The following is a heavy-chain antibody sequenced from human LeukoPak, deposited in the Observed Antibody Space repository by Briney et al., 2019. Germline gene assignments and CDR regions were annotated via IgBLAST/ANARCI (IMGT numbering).Heavy chain of an antibody. V-gene: IGHV3-7*02. CDR2: INQDGSEK. CDR3: ANNRASLDY. CDR1: GFTFSNSG. J-gene: IGHJ4*02. Sequence: GGSLRLSCAASGFTFSNSGMSWVRQAPGKGLEWVANINQDGSEKNCVDSVKGRFTISRDNARNSLYLQMNSLRAEDTAVYYCANNRASLDYWGQGTLVTVSS. D-gene: IGHD2/OR15-2a*01.